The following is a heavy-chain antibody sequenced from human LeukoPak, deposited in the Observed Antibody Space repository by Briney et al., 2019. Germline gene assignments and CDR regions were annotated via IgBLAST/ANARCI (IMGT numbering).Heavy chain of an antibody. CDR2: ISGSGGST. V-gene: IGHV3-23*01. Sequence: PGGSLRLSCAASGFTFSSHAMSWVRQAPGKGLEWVSAISGSGGSTYYADSVKGRFTISRDNSKNTLYLQMNSLRAEDTAVYYCAKVPFLEWSRDAFDIWGQGTMVTVSS. CDR3: AKVPFLEWSRDAFDI. D-gene: IGHD3-3*02. J-gene: IGHJ3*02. CDR1: GFTFSSHA.